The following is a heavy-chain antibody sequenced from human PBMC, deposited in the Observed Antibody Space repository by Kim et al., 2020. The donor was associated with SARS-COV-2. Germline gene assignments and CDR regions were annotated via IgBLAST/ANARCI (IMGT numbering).Heavy chain of an antibody. Sequence: NYAQKFQERVTITRDMSTSTAYMELGSLRCEDTAVYYCAVDSSGYYDAFDIWGQGTMVTVSS. CDR3: AVDSSGYYDAFDI. J-gene: IGHJ3*02. V-gene: IGHV1-58*01. D-gene: IGHD3-22*01.